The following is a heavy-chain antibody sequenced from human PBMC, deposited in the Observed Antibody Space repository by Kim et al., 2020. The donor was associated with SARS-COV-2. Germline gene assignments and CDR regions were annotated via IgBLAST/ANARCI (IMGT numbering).Heavy chain of an antibody. CDR1: GGSISSRNW. J-gene: IGHJ5*02. Sequence: SETLSLTCAVSGGSISSRNWWSWVRQPPGKGLEWIGEIYHSGSTNYNPSLKSRVTISVDKSKNQFSLKLSSVTAADTAVYYCARDFSGYCSSTSCHREDWFDPWGQGTLVTVSS. V-gene: IGHV4-4*02. D-gene: IGHD2-2*01. CDR3: ARDFSGYCSSTSCHREDWFDP. CDR2: IYHSGST.